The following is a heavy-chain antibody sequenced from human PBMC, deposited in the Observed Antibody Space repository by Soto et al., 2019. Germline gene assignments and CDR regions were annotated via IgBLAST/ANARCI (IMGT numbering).Heavy chain of an antibody. CDR3: AHRPGDWSLFDY. CDR1: GFSLSTSGVG. D-gene: IGHD3-9*01. J-gene: IGHJ4*02. Sequence: QITLKESGPTLVKPTQTLTLTCTFSGFSLSTSGVGVGWIRQPPGKALEWLALIYWDDDKRYSPSLKSRLTITKDTSKNQEVLTMTNMDPVDTATYYCAHRPGDWSLFDYWGQGTLVTVSS. CDR2: IYWDDDK. V-gene: IGHV2-5*02.